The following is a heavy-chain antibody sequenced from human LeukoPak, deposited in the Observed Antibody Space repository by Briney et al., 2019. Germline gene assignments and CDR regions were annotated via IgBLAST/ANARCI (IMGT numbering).Heavy chain of an antibody. CDR2: ISGSGGST. CDR3: VKADSGYDLLFDY. D-gene: IGHD5-12*01. J-gene: IGHJ4*02. Sequence: PGGSLRLSCAASGFTFSSYAMNWVRQAPGKGLEWVSGISGSGGSTYYADSVKGRFTISRDNSKNTLYLQINSLRAEDTAVYYCVKADSGYDLLFDYWGQGTLVTVSS. CDR1: GFTFSSYA. V-gene: IGHV3-23*01.